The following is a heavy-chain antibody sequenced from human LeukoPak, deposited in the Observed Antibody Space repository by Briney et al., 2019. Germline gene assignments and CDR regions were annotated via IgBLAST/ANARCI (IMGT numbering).Heavy chain of an antibody. CDR2: IYYSGST. D-gene: IGHD3-10*01. V-gene: IGHV4-59*01. CDR1: GGSISSYY. Sequence: SGTLSLTRNVSGGSISSYYWSWIRQPPGKGLEWIGYIYYSGSTNYNPSLKSRVTISVDTSKNQFSLKLTSVTAADTAVYYCARMGPPLRGVRYYYYMDVWGKGTTVTVSS. CDR3: ARMGPPLRGVRYYYYMDV. J-gene: IGHJ6*03.